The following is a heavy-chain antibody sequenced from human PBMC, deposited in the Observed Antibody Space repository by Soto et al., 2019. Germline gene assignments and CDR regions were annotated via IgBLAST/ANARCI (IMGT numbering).Heavy chain of an antibody. D-gene: IGHD2-21*02. J-gene: IGHJ2*01. V-gene: IGHV4-4*02. Sequence: QVQLQESGPGLVKPSGTLSLTCAVSGGSISSANWWSWVRQPPGKGLEWIGEIYHSGSSNYNPSLKSRVTISVDQSKNQFSLKLSSVTAADTAVYYCARDVGRAYCGGDCWYFDLWGRGTLVTVSS. CDR2: IYHSGSS. CDR3: ARDVGRAYCGGDCWYFDL. CDR1: GGSISSANW.